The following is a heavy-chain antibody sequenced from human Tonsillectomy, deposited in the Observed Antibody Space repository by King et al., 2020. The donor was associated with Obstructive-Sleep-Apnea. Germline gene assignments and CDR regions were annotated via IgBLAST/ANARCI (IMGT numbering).Heavy chain of an antibody. CDR1: GGSISSGSYS. Sequence: VQLQESGPGLVKPSQTLSLTCAVSGGSISSGSYSWSWIRQPPGKGLEWIGYIYHSWSNHYNPSLKSRVTISVDTPKNQFSLQLRSWTAADTAVYYCARGGDYGDYRTAVGADYWGQGTLVTVSS. V-gene: IGHV4-30-4*07. CDR2: IYHSWSN. CDR3: ARGGDYGDYRTAVGADY. D-gene: IGHD4-17*01. J-gene: IGHJ4*02.